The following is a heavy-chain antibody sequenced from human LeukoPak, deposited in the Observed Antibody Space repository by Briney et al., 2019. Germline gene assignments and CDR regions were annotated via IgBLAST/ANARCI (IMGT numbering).Heavy chain of an antibody. J-gene: IGHJ6*02. Sequence: SETLSLTCTVSGGSISSYYWGWIRQPPGTGLEWIGTIYSSGTTYYSPSLKSRVTVSVDTSKNQFSLKLSPVTAADTAVYYCAREGPARCSSTSCYPICGQGTTVTVSS. V-gene: IGHV4-39*07. CDR3: AREGPARCSSTSCYPI. D-gene: IGHD2-2*01. CDR2: IYSSGTT. CDR1: GGSISSYY.